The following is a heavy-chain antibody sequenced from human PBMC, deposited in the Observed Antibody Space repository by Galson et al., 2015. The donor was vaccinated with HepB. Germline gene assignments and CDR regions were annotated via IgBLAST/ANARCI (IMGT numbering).Heavy chain of an antibody. V-gene: IGHV3-15*07. CDR1: GFTFSNAW. J-gene: IGHJ6*03. D-gene: IGHD3-3*01. Sequence: SLRLSCAASGFTFSNAWMNWVRQAPGKGLEWVGRIKSKTDGGTTDYAAPVKGRFTISRDDSKNTLYLQMNSLKTQDTAVYYCTTDPYYDFWSGYSRYYYMDVWGKGTTVTVSS. CDR2: IKSKTDGGTT. CDR3: TTDPYYDFWSGYSRYYYMDV.